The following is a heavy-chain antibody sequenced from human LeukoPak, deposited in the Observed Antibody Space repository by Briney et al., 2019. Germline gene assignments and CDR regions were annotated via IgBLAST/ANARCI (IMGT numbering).Heavy chain of an antibody. V-gene: IGHV3-23*01. J-gene: IGHJ4*02. CDR3: AKDLTMVRGVGLD. CDR1: GFTFSSYG. CDR2: ISGSGGST. D-gene: IGHD3-10*01. Sequence: GGTLRLSCAASGFTFSSYGMSWVRQAPGKGLEWVSAISGSGGSTYYADSVKGRFTISRDNSKSTLYLQMNSLRAEDTAVYYCAKDLTMVRGVGLDWGQGTLVTVSS.